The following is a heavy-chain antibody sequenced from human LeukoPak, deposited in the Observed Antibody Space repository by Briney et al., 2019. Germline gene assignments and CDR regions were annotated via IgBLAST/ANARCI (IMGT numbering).Heavy chain of an antibody. CDR3: ARDERLTGTPDAFDI. CDR2: ISSSSSYI. Sequence: GGSLRLSCAASGFTFGSYSMNWVRQAPGKGLEWVSSISSSSSYIYYADSVKGRFTISRDNAKNSLYLQMNSLRAEDTAVYYCARDERLTGTPDAFDIWGQGTMVTVSS. CDR1: GFTFGSYS. J-gene: IGHJ3*02. D-gene: IGHD1-20*01. V-gene: IGHV3-21*01.